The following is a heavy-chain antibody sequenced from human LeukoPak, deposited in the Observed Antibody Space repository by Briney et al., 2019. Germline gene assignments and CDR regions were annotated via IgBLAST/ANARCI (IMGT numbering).Heavy chain of an antibody. J-gene: IGHJ4*02. D-gene: IGHD6-25*01. CDR1: GYTFTNYH. CDR3: ARTTSFTASGYDY. V-gene: IGHV1-8*03. Sequence: ASVTVSCKASGYTFTNYHTNWVRQATGQGLEWMGWMNPNNGDSGYAQKFQGRVAITRDTSISTSYMELRSLSSDDTAVYFCARTTSFTASGYDYWGQGTLVTVSS. CDR2: MNPNNGDS.